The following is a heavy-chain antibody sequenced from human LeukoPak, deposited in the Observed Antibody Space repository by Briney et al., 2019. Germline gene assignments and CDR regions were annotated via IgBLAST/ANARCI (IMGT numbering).Heavy chain of an antibody. CDR3: AFRTWGSYFGL. D-gene: IGHD1-26*01. CDR1: GYTFTGYY. J-gene: IGHJ4*02. Sequence: ASVKVSCKASGYTFTGYYMHWVRQAPGQGLEWMGWINPNSGGTDYAQKFQGRVTMTRDTSISTAYMELSSLRSEDTAVYYCAFRTWGSYFGLWGQGTLVTVSS. CDR2: INPNSGGT. V-gene: IGHV1-2*02.